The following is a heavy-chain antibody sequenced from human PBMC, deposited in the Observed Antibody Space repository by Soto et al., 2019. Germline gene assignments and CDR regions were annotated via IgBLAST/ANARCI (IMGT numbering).Heavy chain of an antibody. CDR2: INPKSGGT. Sequence: ASVKVSCKASGYSFTDYHIHGVRQAPGQGLEWLGRINPKSGGTSTAQKFQGWVTMTTDTSISTASMELTRLTSDDTAIYYCARGDSTDCSNGVCSFFYNHDMDVWGQGTTVTVSS. CDR1: GYSFTDYH. D-gene: IGHD2-8*01. V-gene: IGHV1-2*04. CDR3: ARGDSTDCSNGVCSFFYNHDMDV. J-gene: IGHJ6*02.